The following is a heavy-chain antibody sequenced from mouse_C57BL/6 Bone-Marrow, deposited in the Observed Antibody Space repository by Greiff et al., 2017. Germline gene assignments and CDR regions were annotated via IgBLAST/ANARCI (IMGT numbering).Heavy chain of an antibody. CDR1: GYTFTSYW. V-gene: IGHV1-64*01. D-gene: IGHD2-9*01. J-gene: IGHJ4*01. Sequence: VQLQQPGAELVKPGASVKLSCKASGYTFTSYWMHWVKQRPGQGLEWIGMIHPNSGSTNYNEKFKSKATLTVDTSSSTASMQLSRLTSEDAAVYYCARSAYYGYDVTGYYAMDYWGQGTSVTGSS. CDR2: IHPNSGST. CDR3: ARSAYYGYDVTGYYAMDY.